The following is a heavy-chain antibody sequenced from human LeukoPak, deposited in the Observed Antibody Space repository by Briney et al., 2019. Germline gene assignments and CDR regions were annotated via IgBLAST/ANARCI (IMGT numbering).Heavy chain of an antibody. Sequence: PGGSLRLSCAASGFTFSRFWMNWVRQAPGKGLEWVANIDRDGSEKCYVDSVKGRFTISRDNARNSLFLQMNSLRAEDTAVYYCVRENMLRGFDHWGQGSLVTVSS. J-gene: IGHJ4*02. CDR3: VRENMLRGFDH. CDR1: GFTFSRFW. D-gene: IGHD3-10*01. CDR2: IDRDGSEK. V-gene: IGHV3-7*01.